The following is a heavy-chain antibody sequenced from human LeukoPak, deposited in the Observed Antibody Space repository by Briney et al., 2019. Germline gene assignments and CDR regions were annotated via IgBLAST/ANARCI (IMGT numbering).Heavy chain of an antibody. CDR2: ISSSSNTI. V-gene: IGHV3-48*01. J-gene: IGHJ4*02. CDR3: AKDKYCSSTSCSYYFDY. D-gene: IGHD2-2*01. CDR1: GFTFSSYS. Sequence: GGSLRLSCAASGFTFSSYSMNWVRQAPGKGLEWVSYISSSSNTIYYADSVKGRFTISRDNSKNTLYLQMNSLRAEDTAVYYCAKDKYCSSTSCSYYFDYWGQGTLVTVSS.